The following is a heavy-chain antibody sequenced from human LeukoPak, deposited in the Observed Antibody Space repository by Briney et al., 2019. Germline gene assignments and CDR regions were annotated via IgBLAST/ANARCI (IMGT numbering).Heavy chain of an antibody. Sequence: SVKVSCKASGGTFSSYAISWVRQAPGQGLEWMGGIIPIFGTANYAQKFQGRVTITADESTSTDYMELSSLRSEDTAVYYCASRYDSSGEFVDYWGQGTLVTVSS. CDR2: IIPIFGTA. J-gene: IGHJ4*02. V-gene: IGHV1-69*01. D-gene: IGHD3-22*01. CDR1: GGTFSSYA. CDR3: ASRYDSSGEFVDY.